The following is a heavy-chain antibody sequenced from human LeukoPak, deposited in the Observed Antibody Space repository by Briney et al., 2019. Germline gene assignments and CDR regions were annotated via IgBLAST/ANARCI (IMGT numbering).Heavy chain of an antibody. CDR2: ISSSSSTI. Sequence: GGSLRLSCAASGFTFSSYSMNWVRQAPGKGLEWGSYISSSSSTIYYADSVKGRFTISRDNAKNSLYLQMNSLRAEDTAVYYCARSPGAQLWLPLRWGMDVWGQGTTVTVSS. CDR3: ARSPGAQLWLPLRWGMDV. D-gene: IGHD5-18*01. V-gene: IGHV3-48*04. CDR1: GFTFSSYS. J-gene: IGHJ6*02.